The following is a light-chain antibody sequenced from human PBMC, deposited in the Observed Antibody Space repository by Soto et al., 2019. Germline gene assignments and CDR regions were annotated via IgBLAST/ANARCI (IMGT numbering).Light chain of an antibody. Sequence: QSVLTQPPSVSATPGQKVTISCSGSSSNIGNNYVSWYQQFPGAAPKLLIYDNYWRPSGIPDRFSASKSGTSATLGITGLQTGDEADYYCSSYTSSTTLDVVFGGRTKLTVL. CDR2: DNY. CDR1: SSNIGNNY. J-gene: IGLJ2*01. V-gene: IGLV1-51*01. CDR3: SSYTSSTTLDVV.